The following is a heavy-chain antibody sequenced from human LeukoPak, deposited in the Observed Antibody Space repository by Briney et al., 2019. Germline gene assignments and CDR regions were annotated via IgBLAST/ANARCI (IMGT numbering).Heavy chain of an antibody. Sequence: GGSLRLSCAASGFTFSSYAMSWVRQAPGKGLEWVSAISGSGGSTYYADSVKGRFTISRDNSKNTLYLQMNSLRAEDTAVYYCAKDFHYDSSGHTLNDYWGQGTLVTVSS. V-gene: IGHV3-23*01. J-gene: IGHJ4*02. CDR1: GFTFSSYA. D-gene: IGHD3-22*01. CDR3: AKDFHYDSSGHTLNDY. CDR2: ISGSGGST.